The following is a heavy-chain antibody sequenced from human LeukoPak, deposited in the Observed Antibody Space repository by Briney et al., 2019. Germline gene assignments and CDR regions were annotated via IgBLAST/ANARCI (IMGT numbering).Heavy chain of an antibody. V-gene: IGHV4-4*07. CDR2: IDTSGST. J-gene: IGHJ5*02. Sequence: SETLSLTCTVSGASISSFFWGWIRQSAERGLEYIGRIDTSGSTNYNPSLKSRITMSVDASKNQFSLRLSSVTAADTAVYYCARAHLSGIYTWRGCWFDPWGQGTLVTVSS. CDR3: ARAHLSGIYTWRGCWFDP. D-gene: IGHD1-20*01. CDR1: GASISSFF.